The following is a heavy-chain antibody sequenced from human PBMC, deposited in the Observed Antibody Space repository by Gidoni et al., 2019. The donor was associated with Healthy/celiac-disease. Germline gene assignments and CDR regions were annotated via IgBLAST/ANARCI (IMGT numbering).Heavy chain of an antibody. CDR2: ISYDGSNK. Sequence: QVQLVESGGGVVQPGRSLRLSCAASGFTFSSYAMHWVRQAPGKGLEWVAVISYDGSNKYYADSVKGRFTISRDNSKNTLYLQMNSLRAEDTAVYYCAGNLRYWGQGTLVTVSS. J-gene: IGHJ4*02. D-gene: IGHD4-17*01. V-gene: IGHV3-30-3*01. CDR1: GFTFSSYA. CDR3: AGNLRY.